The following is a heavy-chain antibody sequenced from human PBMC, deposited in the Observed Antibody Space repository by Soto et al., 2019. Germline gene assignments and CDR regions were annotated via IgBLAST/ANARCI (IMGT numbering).Heavy chain of an antibody. CDR1: GYTFTGYY. D-gene: IGHD1-7*01. CDR3: AREKTGTTFWFDP. J-gene: IGHJ5*02. Sequence: ASVKVSCKASGYTFTGYYMHWVRQAPGQGHEWMGWINPNSGGTNYAQKFKGWVTMTRDTSISTAYMELSRLRSDDTAVYYCAREKTGTTFWFDPWGQGTLVTVSS. CDR2: INPNSGGT. V-gene: IGHV1-2*04.